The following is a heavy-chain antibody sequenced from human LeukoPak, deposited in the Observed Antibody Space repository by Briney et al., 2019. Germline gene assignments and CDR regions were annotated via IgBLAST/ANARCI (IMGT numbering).Heavy chain of an antibody. J-gene: IGHJ4*02. D-gene: IGHD3-9*01. CDR2: ISSSSSYI. CDR1: GFTFSSYS. V-gene: IGHV3-21*01. Sequence: PGGSLRLSCAASGFTFSSYSMNWVRQAPGKGLEWVSSISSSSSYIYYADSVKGRFTISRDNAKNSLYLQMNSLRAEDPAVYYCARGDDYDILTGYANLFDYWGQGTLVTVSS. CDR3: ARGDDYDILTGYANLFDY.